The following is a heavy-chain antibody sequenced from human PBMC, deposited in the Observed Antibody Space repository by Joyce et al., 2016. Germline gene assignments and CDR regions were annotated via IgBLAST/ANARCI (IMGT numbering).Heavy chain of an antibody. CDR2: FDSEDGET. CDR1: GYTLTELS. CDR3: ATSPRDYYDSSVYFGWFDP. V-gene: IGHV1-24*01. Sequence: QVQLVQSGSEVKKPGASVKVSCKFSGYTLTELSMHLVRQAPGKGLEWMGGFDSEDGETIDAQKFQGRVTMTEDTSTDTAYMELSSLRSEDTAVYYCATSPRDYYDSSVYFGWFDPWGQGTLVTVSS. J-gene: IGHJ5*02. D-gene: IGHD3-22*01.